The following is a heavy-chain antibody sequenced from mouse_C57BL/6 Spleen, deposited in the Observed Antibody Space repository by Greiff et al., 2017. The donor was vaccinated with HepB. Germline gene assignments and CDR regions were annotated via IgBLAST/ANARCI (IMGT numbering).Heavy chain of an antibody. CDR3: ARDDDGYPYAMDY. Sequence: DVQLQESGPGLVKPSQSLSLTCSVTGYSITSGYYWNWIRQFPGNKLEWMGYISYDGSNNYNPSLKNRISITRDTSKNQFFLKLNSVTTEDTATYYCARDDDGYPYAMDYWGQGTSVTVSS. J-gene: IGHJ4*01. CDR2: ISYDGSN. CDR1: GYSITSGYY. V-gene: IGHV3-6*01. D-gene: IGHD2-3*01.